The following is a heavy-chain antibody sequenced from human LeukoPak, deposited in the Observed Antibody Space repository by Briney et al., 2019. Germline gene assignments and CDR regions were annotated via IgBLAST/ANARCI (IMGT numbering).Heavy chain of an antibody. Sequence: PSETLSLTCTVSGGSISSYYWSWIRQPAGKGLEWIGRIYTSGSTNYNPSLKSRVTISVDQSKNQFSLKLSSVTAADTAVYYCARAPYSSSWMVWGGDYFDYWGQGTLVTVSS. CDR3: ARAPYSSSWMVWGGDYFDY. V-gene: IGHV4-4*07. J-gene: IGHJ4*02. CDR2: IYTSGST. CDR1: GGSISSYY. D-gene: IGHD6-13*01.